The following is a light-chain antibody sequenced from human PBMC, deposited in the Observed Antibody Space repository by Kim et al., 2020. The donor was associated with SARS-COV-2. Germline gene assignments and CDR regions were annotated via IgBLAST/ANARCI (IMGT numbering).Light chain of an antibody. CDR2: GTS. V-gene: IGKV3-20*01. Sequence: LLPGERATLSCRASQSVGSNYLAWYQQKPGQAPRLLIYGTSSRATGIPDRFSGSGSGTDFTLTIGRLEPEDFAVYYCQQYGTSLYSFGQGTKLEI. CDR1: QSVGSNY. J-gene: IGKJ2*03. CDR3: QQYGTSLYS.